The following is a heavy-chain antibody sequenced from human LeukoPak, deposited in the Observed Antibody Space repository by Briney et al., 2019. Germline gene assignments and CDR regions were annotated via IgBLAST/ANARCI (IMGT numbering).Heavy chain of an antibody. Sequence: GGYLRLYCAASGFAFSSYWMTWVRQTPGKGLEWVANIKPDGSGKNYVDSVKGRFTISRDNAKNSLYLQMKGLRVEDTAVYYCSSQPAVLDLDCWGQGTLVTVSS. J-gene: IGHJ4*02. CDR2: IKPDGSGK. CDR1: GFAFSSYW. V-gene: IGHV3-7*01. D-gene: IGHD6-19*01. CDR3: SSQPAVLDLDC.